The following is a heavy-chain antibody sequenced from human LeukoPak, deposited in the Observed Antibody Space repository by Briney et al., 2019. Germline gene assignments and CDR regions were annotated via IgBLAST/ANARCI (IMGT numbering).Heavy chain of an antibody. CDR2: TNPNSGNT. D-gene: IGHD3-10*01. V-gene: IGHV1-8*01. CDR3: ARAATMVRGTFRY. CDR1: GYTFTSYD. J-gene: IGHJ4*02. Sequence: ASVKVSCKASGYTFTSYDINWVRQATGQGLEWMGWTNPNSGNTGYAQTFQGRVTMTRNTSISTAYMELSSLRSEDTAVYYCARAATMVRGTFRYWGQGTLVTVSS.